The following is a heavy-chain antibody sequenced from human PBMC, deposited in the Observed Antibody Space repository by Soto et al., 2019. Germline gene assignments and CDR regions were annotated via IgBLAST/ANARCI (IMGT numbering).Heavy chain of an antibody. CDR2: MNPNS. J-gene: IGHJ5*02. CDR1: GYTFTSYD. V-gene: IGHV1-8*01. CDR3: ARGVSSGP. Sequence: QVQLVQSGAEVKKPGASVKVSCKASGYTFTSYDIHWVRQATGQGLEWMGWMNPNSGYAQKFQGRVTMTRNTSISTAYMELSSLRSEDTAVYYCARGVSSGPWGQGTLVTVSS.